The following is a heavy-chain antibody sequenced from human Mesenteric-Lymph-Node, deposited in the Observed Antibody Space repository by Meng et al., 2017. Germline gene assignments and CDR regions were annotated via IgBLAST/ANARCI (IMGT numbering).Heavy chain of an antibody. CDR3: ARDALAMFRGVFFDY. CDR2: INPSGGST. J-gene: IGHJ4*02. V-gene: IGHV1-46*01. Sequence: ASVKVACKASGYTFTSYYMHWVRQAPGQGLEWMGIINPSGGSTSYEQKFQGRVTMTRDTSTSTVYMELSSLRSEDTAVYYCARDALAMFRGVFFDYWGQGTLVTVSS. CDR1: GYTFTSYY. D-gene: IGHD3-10*01.